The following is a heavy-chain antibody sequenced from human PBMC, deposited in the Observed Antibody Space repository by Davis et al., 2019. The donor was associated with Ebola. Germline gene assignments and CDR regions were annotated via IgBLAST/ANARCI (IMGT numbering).Heavy chain of an antibody. Sequence: PGGSLRLSCAVSGFTFSNYWMSWVRQAPGKGPEWVANINEDGSEKYYVDSVKGRFIISRDNVKNLLYLQMNSLRAEDTAVYYCADFDYWGQGTQVTVSS. CDR2: INEDGSEK. J-gene: IGHJ4*02. CDR3: ADFDY. V-gene: IGHV3-7*03. CDR1: GFTFSNYW.